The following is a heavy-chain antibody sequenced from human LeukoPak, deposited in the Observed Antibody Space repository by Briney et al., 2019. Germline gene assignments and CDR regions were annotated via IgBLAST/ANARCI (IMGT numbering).Heavy chain of an antibody. V-gene: IGHV3-23*01. CDR3: AIYGGSGTNAFGM. CDR2: ISGGGGST. D-gene: IGHD5-12*01. J-gene: IGHJ3*02. CDR1: GFTFSSYA. Sequence: GGSLRLSCAASGFTFSSYAMTWVRQGPGKGLEWVSDISGGGGSTYYADSVKGRFTISRDNSKNTLYLQMHSLRAEDTAVYHCAIYGGSGTNAFGMWGQGTMVTVSS.